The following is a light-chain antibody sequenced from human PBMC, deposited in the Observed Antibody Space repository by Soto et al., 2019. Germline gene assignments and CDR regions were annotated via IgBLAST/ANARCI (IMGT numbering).Light chain of an antibody. J-gene: IGLJ2*01. Sequence: QTVVTQEPSFSVSPGGSVTLTCGLSSGSVSTSYYPSWYQQTPGQAPRTIIYSTNTRSSGVPDRFSGSILGNKAARTITGAQADDESDYYCGLYMGSGISGVFGGGTTVTVL. CDR2: STN. CDR3: GLYMGSGISGV. CDR1: SGSVSTSYY. V-gene: IGLV8-61*01.